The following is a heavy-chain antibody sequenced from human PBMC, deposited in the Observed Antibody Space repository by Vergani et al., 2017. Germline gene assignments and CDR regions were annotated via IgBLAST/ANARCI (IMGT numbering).Heavy chain of an antibody. D-gene: IGHD2-8*01. V-gene: IGHV3-21*01. CDR1: GFTFSSYS. Sequence: EVQLVESGGGLVKPGGSLRLSCAASGFTFSSYSMNWVRKAPGKGLEWVSSISSSSSYIYYADSVKGRFTISRANAKNSLYLQMNSLRAEDTAVYYCARDGFCTNGVCPFDYWGQGTLVTVAS. J-gene: IGHJ4*02. CDR3: ARDGFCTNGVCPFDY. CDR2: ISSSSSYI.